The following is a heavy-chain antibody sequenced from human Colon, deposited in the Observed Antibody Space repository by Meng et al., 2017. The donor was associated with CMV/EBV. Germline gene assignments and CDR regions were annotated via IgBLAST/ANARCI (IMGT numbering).Heavy chain of an antibody. J-gene: IGHJ4*02. D-gene: IGHD1-14*01. CDR3: ARVVMAEQQLDF. Sequence: GESLKISCAASGFTFSSYGMSWVRQAPGKGLEWVSVISGNGGSTYYGDSVKGRFTISRNNSNNTLYLQMSSLRSDDTAIYYCARVVMAEQQLDFWGQGTPVTVSS. V-gene: IGHV3-23*01. CDR1: GFTFSSYG. CDR2: ISGNGGST.